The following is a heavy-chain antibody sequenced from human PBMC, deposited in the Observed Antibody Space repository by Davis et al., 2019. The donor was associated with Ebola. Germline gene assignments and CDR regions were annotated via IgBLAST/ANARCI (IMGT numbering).Heavy chain of an antibody. CDR2: MNPNSGNR. Sequence: AASVNVSCKASRYTFTSYDINWVRQATGQGLEWMGWMNPNSGNRGYVQKFQGRVTMTRNTSISTAYMELSSLRSEDTAVYYCARGRAGSFNWFDPWGQGTLVTVSS. V-gene: IGHV1-8*01. CDR1: RYTFTSYD. D-gene: IGHD1-26*01. CDR3: ARGRAGSFNWFDP. J-gene: IGHJ5*02.